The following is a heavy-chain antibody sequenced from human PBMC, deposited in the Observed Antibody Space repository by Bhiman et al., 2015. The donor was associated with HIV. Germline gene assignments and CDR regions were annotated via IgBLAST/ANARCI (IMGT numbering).Heavy chain of an antibody. CDR2: ISSSGTYI. V-gene: IGHV3-21*04. D-gene: IGHD1-7*01. Sequence: EVQLVESGGGLVKPGGSLRLSCAASGFTFNSYSMNWVRQAPGKGLEWVASISSSGTYIYYADSVKGRFTISRDNAQKSLYLQMNSLRAEDTALYYCVRVVGSITGTTDWFDPWGQGTLVTVSS. J-gene: IGHJ5*02. CDR1: GFTFNSYS. CDR3: VRVVGSITGTTDWFDP.